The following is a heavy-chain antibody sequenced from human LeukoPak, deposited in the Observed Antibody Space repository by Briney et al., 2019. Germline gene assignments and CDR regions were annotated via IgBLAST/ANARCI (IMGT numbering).Heavy chain of an antibody. V-gene: IGHV4-4*07. D-gene: IGHD3-22*01. J-gene: IGHJ6*03. CDR1: GGPMYSFY. CDR2: LYPGVSS. CDR3: ARLKFYDSTGYSPGHYMDV. Sequence: SETLSLTCTVSGGPMYSFYWSWIRQSAEKGLEWIGRLYPGVSSDYNPSLKSRVTMSVDTSKKQSALKLRAVTAADTAVYYCARLKFYDSTGYSPGHYMDVWGKGTTVIVSS.